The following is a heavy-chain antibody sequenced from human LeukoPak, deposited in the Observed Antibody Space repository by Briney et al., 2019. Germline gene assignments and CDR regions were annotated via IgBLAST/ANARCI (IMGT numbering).Heavy chain of an antibody. CDR3: ASTRGVFLGY. J-gene: IGHJ4*02. CDR2: IYTGGSS. Sequence: GGSLRLSCAASGFTVSSNYMSWVRQAPGKGLEWVSVIYTGGSSYYADSVQGRFTISRDNSKNTLYLQMNSLRVEDTAVYYCASTRGVFLGYWGQGTLVTVSS. V-gene: IGHV3-53*01. D-gene: IGHD3-3*01. CDR1: GFTVSSNY.